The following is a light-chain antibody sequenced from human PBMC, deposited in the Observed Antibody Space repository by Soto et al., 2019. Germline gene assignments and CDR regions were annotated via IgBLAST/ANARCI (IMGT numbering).Light chain of an antibody. CDR2: LGS. CDR3: MQARQTPIT. CDR1: QSLRHSNGNNY. V-gene: IGKV2-28*01. Sequence: DIVMTQSLVSLTGTPGEPAYISCRSSQSLRHSNGNNYLDWYLQKPGQSPQVLIYLGSNRASGVPDRFSGSGSGTDFTLTISRVEAEDVGVYYCMQARQTPITFGQGTRREIK. J-gene: IGKJ5*01.